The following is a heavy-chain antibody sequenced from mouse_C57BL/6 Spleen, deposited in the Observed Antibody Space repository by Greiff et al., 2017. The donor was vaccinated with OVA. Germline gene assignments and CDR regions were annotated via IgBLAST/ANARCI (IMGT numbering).Heavy chain of an antibody. J-gene: IGHJ2*01. Sequence: QVQLKQSGAELVRPGTSVKVSCKASGYAFTNYLIEWVKQRPGQGLEWIGVINPGSGGTNYNEKFKGKATLTADKSSSTAYMQLSSLTSEDSAVYFCARGGGYDRDFDYWGQGTTLTVSS. CDR1: GYAFTNYL. D-gene: IGHD2-2*01. CDR3: ARGGGYDRDFDY. CDR2: INPGSGGT. V-gene: IGHV1-54*01.